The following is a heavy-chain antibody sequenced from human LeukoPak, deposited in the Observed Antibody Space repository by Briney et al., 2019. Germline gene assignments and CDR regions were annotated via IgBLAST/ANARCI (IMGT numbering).Heavy chain of an antibody. D-gene: IGHD6-19*01. CDR3: ARVSPAAGYSSGWFDY. J-gene: IGHJ4*02. CDR2: IYYSGST. V-gene: IGHV4-59*01. CDR1: GGSISSYY. Sequence: SETLSLTCTVSGGSISSYYWSWIRQPPGKGLEWIGYIYYSGSTNYNPSLKSRVTISVDTSKNQFSLKLSSVTAADTAVYYCARVSPAAGYSSGWFDYWGQGTLVTVSS.